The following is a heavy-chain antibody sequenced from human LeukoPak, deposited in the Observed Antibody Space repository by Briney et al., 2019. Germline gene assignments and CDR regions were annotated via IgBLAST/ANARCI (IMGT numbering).Heavy chain of an antibody. Sequence: PGGSLSLSCAASGFTVTGNYMSWVRQAPGKGLEWVSVIYSGGSTFYADSVKGRFTISRDNSKNTLFLQMHSLRAEDTAVYYCARGAIFVGGVGAQDYWGQGTLVTVSS. CDR1: GFTVTGNY. CDR2: IYSGGST. V-gene: IGHV3-53*01. CDR3: ARGAIFVGGVGAQDY. D-gene: IGHD1-26*01. J-gene: IGHJ4*02.